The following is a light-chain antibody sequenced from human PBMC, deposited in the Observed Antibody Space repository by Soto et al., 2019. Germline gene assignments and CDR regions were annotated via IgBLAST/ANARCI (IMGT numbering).Light chain of an antibody. J-gene: IGKJ1*01. Sequence: VMTQSPLSLPVTLGQPATLSCRASQSISGYLGWYQQKPGQAPRLLIYADSNRATGIPARFSGSGSGRDFTLTISRLDPEDFAVYYCQQYGSSASFGQGTKVDIK. CDR3: QQYGSSAS. CDR1: QSISGY. CDR2: ADS. V-gene: IGKV3-20*01.